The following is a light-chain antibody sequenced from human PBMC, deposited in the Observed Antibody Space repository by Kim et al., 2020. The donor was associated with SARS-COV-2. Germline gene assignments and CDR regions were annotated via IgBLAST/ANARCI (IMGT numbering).Light chain of an antibody. CDR3: QQYNNWPPKYT. CDR1: QSVSSN. V-gene: IGKV3-15*01. Sequence: PGERATLSCRASQSVSSNLAWYQQKPGQAPRLLIYGASTRATGISARFSGSGSGTEFTLTISSLQSEDFAVYYCQQYNNWPPKYTFGQGTKLEI. J-gene: IGKJ2*01. CDR2: GAS.